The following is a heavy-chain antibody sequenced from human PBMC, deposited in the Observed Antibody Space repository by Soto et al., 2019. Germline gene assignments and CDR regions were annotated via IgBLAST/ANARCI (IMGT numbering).Heavy chain of an antibody. D-gene: IGHD3-22*01. V-gene: IGHV3-48*02. CDR1: GFTFSSYS. CDR2: ISSSSSTI. Sequence: PGGSLRLSCAASGFTFSSYSMNWVRQAPGKGLEWVSYISSSSSTIYYADSVKGRFTISRDNAKNSLYLQMNSLRDEDTAVYYCARYYDSSGYYPSRYHRPYYYYYGMDVWGQGTTVTVSS. J-gene: IGHJ6*02. CDR3: ARYYDSSGYYPSRYHRPYYYYYGMDV.